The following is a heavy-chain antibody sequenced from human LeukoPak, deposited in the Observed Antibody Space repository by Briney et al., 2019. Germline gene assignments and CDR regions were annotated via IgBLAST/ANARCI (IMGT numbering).Heavy chain of an antibody. CDR2: MSSSGNTI. Sequence: GGSLRLSCAASGFTFSDYYMSWIRQAPGQGLEWASYMSSSGNTIYYADSVRGRFTISRDNAKNSLYLQMNSLRAEDTAVYYCAKATLWYYFDYWGQGTLVTVSS. J-gene: IGHJ4*02. CDR1: GFTFSDYY. D-gene: IGHD2-8*02. V-gene: IGHV3-11*01. CDR3: AKATLWYYFDY.